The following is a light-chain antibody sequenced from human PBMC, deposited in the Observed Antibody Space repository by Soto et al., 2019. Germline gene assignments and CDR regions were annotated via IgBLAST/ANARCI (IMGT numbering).Light chain of an antibody. V-gene: IGKV1-39*01. CDR2: SAS. CDR3: QYSYSLTWT. Sequence: IQIAKSPSSLSSSVPDRFTITCGASQSFYTYLDWYQQKSGTAPKLVIYSASRLQSGVPSRFSGSGSGTEFTLTISGLQPDEFATYYCQYSYSLTWTFAQGTKVDIK. J-gene: IGKJ1*01. CDR1: QSFYTY.